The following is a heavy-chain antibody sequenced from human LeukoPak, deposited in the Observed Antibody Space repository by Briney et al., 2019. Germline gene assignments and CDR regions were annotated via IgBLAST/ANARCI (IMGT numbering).Heavy chain of an antibody. CDR1: GFTFSRYA. D-gene: IGHD5-18*01. Sequence: GGSLRLSCAASGFTFSRYAMHWVRQAPGKGLEWLAVIWNDGSIKFYADSVKGRFTISRDNSKNTLYLQMITLRAEDTAVYYCARDISYGGDYWGQGTLVTVSS. CDR3: ARDISYGGDY. J-gene: IGHJ4*02. V-gene: IGHV3-33*01. CDR2: IWNDGSIK.